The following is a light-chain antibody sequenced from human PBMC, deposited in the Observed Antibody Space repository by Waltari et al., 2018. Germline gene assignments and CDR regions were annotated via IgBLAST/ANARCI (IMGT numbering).Light chain of an antibody. CDR2: DAS. Sequence: AIQLTQSPSSLAASVGDRVTITCRASQGIGSAVAWYQQKPGKVPNLLIYDASRLERGCPSRFSGSTSGTDFTLTISSLQPEDFATYYCQHLTAFGPGTKVDI. CDR1: QGIGSA. V-gene: IGKV1-13*02. J-gene: IGKJ3*01. CDR3: QHLTA.